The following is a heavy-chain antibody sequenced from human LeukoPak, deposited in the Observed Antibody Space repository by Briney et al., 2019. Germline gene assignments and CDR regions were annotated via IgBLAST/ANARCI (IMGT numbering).Heavy chain of an antibody. V-gene: IGHV1-18*01. J-gene: IGHJ5*02. Sequence: ASVKVSCKTSGYSFTDYYIHWVRQAPGQGLEWMGWISAYNGNTNYAQKLQGRVTMTTDTSTSTAYMELRSLKSDDTAVYYCARDRNTMVRGDWFDPWGQGTLVTVSS. CDR1: GYSFTDYY. CDR2: ISAYNGNT. CDR3: ARDRNTMVRGDWFDP. D-gene: IGHD3-10*01.